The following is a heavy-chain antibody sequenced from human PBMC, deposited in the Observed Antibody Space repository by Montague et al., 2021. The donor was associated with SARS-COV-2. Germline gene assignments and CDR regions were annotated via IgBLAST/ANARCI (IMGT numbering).Heavy chain of an antibody. D-gene: IGHD4-17*01. Sequence: SETLSLTCNVSGDSTSCPNCYWGWIRQAPGKGLDWIGTIYNSGTTYYNPSLKSRLTISIDTSKNQFSLKLTSVTAADTAVYYCARHRNYGDHSLDNWFHPWGQGTLVTVSS. CDR1: GDSTSCPNCY. V-gene: IGHV4-39*01. CDR2: IYNSGTT. CDR3: ARHRNYGDHSLDNWFHP. J-gene: IGHJ5*02.